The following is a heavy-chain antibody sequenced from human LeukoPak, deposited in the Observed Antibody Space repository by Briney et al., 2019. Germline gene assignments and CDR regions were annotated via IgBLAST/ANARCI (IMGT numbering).Heavy chain of an antibody. Sequence: ASVKVSCKASGYTFTSYGISWVRQAPGQGLEWMGWISAYNGNTNYAQKLQGRVTMTTDTSTSTAYMELRSLRSDDTAVYYCARDKAYYDFWSGYYMALIDYYYGMDVWGQGTTVTVSS. CDR3: ARDKAYYDFWSGYYMALIDYYYGMDV. CDR2: ISAYNGNT. V-gene: IGHV1-18*01. D-gene: IGHD3-3*01. CDR1: GYTFTSYG. J-gene: IGHJ6*02.